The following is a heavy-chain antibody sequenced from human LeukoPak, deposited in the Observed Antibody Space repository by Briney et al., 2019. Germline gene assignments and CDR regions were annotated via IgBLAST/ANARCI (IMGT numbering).Heavy chain of an antibody. CDR3: ARYPRTTVTRGYYGMDV. CDR2: IIPILGIA. Sequence: SVKVSCKAPGGTFSSYTISWVRQAPGQGLEWMGRIIPILGIANYAQKFQGRVTITADKSTSTAYMELSSLRSEDTAVYYCARYPRTTVTRGYYGMDVWGQGTTVTVSS. D-gene: IGHD4-11*01. CDR1: GGTFSSYT. V-gene: IGHV1-69*02. J-gene: IGHJ6*02.